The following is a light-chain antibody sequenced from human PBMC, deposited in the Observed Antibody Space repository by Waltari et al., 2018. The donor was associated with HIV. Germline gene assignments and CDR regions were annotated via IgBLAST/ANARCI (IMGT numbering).Light chain of an antibody. J-gene: IGLJ2*01. V-gene: IGLV2-14*03. CDR3: STHTTNDTLE. Sequence: QSALTHPASVSGSPGKSATIYCTGTSHPSGLEHFVSLYQQYPGNVPNVIIYDVTSRPSGVPQRFSVSRSGNTASLTISGLQVDDEAVYYCSTHTTNDTLEFGGGTKLTVL. CDR1: SHPSGLEHF. CDR2: DVT.